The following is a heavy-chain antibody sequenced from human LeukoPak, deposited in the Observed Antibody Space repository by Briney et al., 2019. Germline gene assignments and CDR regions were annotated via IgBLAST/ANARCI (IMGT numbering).Heavy chain of an antibody. D-gene: IGHD3-10*01. CDR1: GGSISSGGYY. V-gene: IGHV4-30-2*01. Sequence: SQTLSLTCTVSGGSISSGGYYWNWIRQPPGKGLEWIGYFYHNGITHYNPSLKSRVTISVDTSKNQFSLKLSSVTAADTAVYYCARGDYYGSGSRYFDYWGQGTLVTVSS. J-gene: IGHJ4*02. CDR3: ARGDYYGSGSRYFDY. CDR2: FYHNGIT.